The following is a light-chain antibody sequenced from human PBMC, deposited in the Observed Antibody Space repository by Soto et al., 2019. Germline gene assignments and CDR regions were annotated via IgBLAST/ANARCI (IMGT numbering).Light chain of an antibody. V-gene: IGKV1-5*03. CDR1: QSISSW. CDR3: QQYNNFWT. Sequence: DIQMTQSPSTLSASVGDRVTITCRASQSISSWLAWYQQKPGKAPKLLIYKASSLESGVPSRFSGRGSGTEFTLTISSLQPDDFATYYCQQYNNFWTFGQGTKVEIK. CDR2: KAS. J-gene: IGKJ1*01.